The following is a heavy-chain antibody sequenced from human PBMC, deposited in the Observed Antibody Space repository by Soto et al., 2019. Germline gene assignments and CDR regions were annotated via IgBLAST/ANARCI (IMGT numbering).Heavy chain of an antibody. Sequence: QVQLVQSGAEEKKPGASVKVSCKASGYIFTNYAMYWVREAPGQSLEWMRWIHTGNGNTKYSQKCQGRVTITRDTSASTVYIELSSLRSEATAVYYCAREGGACSGGTVPSYYYLGMDVWGKGTTGTVSS. CDR3: AREGGACSGGTVPSYYYLGMDV. D-gene: IGHD2-15*01. CDR1: GYIFTNYA. CDR2: IHTGNGNT. V-gene: IGHV1-3*05. J-gene: IGHJ6*04.